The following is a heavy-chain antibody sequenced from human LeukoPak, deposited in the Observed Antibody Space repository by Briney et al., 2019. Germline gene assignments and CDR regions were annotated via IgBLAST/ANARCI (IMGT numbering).Heavy chain of an antibody. V-gene: IGHV3-21*01. D-gene: IGHD3-22*01. CDR2: ISSSSSYI. CDR3: ARDPPTYYYDSSGFGG. J-gene: IGHJ4*02. Sequence: GGSLRLSCAASGFTFSSYSMNWVRQAPGKGLEWVSSISSSSSYIYYADSVKGRFTISRGNAKNSLYLQMNRLRAEDTAVYYCARDPPTYYYDSSGFGGWGQGTLVTVSS. CDR1: GFTFSSYS.